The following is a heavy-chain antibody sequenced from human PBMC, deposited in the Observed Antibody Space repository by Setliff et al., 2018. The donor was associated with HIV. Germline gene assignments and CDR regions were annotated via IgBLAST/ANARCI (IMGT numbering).Heavy chain of an antibody. CDR2: IYPGDSTI. CDR3: IRRRRAPGTADLESY. J-gene: IGHJ4*02. Sequence: PGESLKISCNASGYSFTSYWLGWVRQMPGEGLEWMGVIYPGDSTIRYGPSFQGQVTISADRSITTAYLQWSSLTTSDTATYYCIRRRRAPGTADLESYWGQGTLVTVSS. V-gene: IGHV5-51*01. CDR1: GYSFTSYW. D-gene: IGHD2-21*02.